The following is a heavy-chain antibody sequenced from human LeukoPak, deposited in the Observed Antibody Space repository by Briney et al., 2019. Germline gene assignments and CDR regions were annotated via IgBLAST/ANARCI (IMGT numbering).Heavy chain of an antibody. CDR3: ARAHRLIAVAGILDY. V-gene: IGHV4-39*07. D-gene: IGHD6-19*01. CDR2: IYYSGST. Sequence: PSETLSLTCTVSGGSISSSSYYWGWIRQPPGKGLEWIGSIYYSGSTYYNPSLKSRVTISVDTSKNQFSLKLSSVTAADTAVYYCARAHRLIAVAGILDYWGQGTLVTVSS. CDR1: GGSISSSSYY. J-gene: IGHJ4*02.